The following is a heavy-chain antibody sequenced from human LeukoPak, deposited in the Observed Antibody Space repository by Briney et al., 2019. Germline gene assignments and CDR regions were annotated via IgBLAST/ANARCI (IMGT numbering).Heavy chain of an antibody. D-gene: IGHD4-23*01. J-gene: IGHJ4*02. CDR2: INHSGST. CDR3: ASTYGGNSVFDY. CDR1: GGSFSGYY. V-gene: IGHV4-34*01. Sequence: SETLSLTCAVHGGSFSGYYWSWIRQPPGKGLEWIGEINHSGSTNYNPSLKSRVTISVDTSKNQFSLKLSSVTAADTAVYYCASTYGGNSVFDYWGQGTLVTVSS.